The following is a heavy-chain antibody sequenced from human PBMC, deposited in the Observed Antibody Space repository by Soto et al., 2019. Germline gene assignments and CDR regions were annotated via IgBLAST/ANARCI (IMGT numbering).Heavy chain of an antibody. CDR1: GGSISSSSYY. J-gene: IGHJ6*03. CDR3: ARSGTRFTRRHGSGSYYNVPYYYYYYMDV. V-gene: IGHV4-39*01. D-gene: IGHD3-10*01. Sequence: PSETLSLTCTVSGGSISSSSYYWGWIRQPPGKGLEWIGSIYYSGSTYYNPSLKSRVTISVDTSKNQFSLKLSSVTAADTAVYYCARSGTRFTRRHGSGSYYNVPYYYYYYMDVWGKGTTVTVSS. CDR2: IYYSGST.